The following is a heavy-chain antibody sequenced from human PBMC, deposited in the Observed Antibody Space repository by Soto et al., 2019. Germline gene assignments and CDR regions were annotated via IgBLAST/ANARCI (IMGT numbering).Heavy chain of an antibody. Sequence: ASVKVSCKASGYTFTSYGISWVRQAPGQGLEWVARISAYNGKRDTAQKFQGRVTMTLDTSTDTAHMELGDLTSADTAVYYCARGRIVASIHDAFEIWGQGTKVTVSS. CDR2: ISAYNGKR. J-gene: IGHJ3*02. V-gene: IGHV1-18*01. CDR1: GYTFTSYG. D-gene: IGHD5-12*01. CDR3: ARGRIVASIHDAFEI.